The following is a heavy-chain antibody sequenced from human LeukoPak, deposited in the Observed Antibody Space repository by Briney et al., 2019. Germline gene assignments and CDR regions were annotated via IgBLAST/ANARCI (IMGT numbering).Heavy chain of an antibody. CDR2: IKRDGSEK. CDR1: GFTFSNYW. CDR3: AKFIVVVVAATAQDY. J-gene: IGHJ4*02. V-gene: IGHV3-7*01. Sequence: PGGSLRLSCAASGFTFSNYWMSWVRQAPGKGLEWVASIKRDGSEKYYVDSVKGRFTISKDNAKNTLYLQMNSLRAEDTAVYYCAKFIVVVVAATAQDYWGQGTLVTVSS. D-gene: IGHD2-15*01.